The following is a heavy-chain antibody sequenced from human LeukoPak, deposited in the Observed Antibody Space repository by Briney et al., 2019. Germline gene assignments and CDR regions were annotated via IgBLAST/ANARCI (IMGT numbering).Heavy chain of an antibody. J-gene: IGHJ4*02. CDR2: ITSSSSTI. V-gene: IGHV3-48*01. D-gene: IGHD2/OR15-2a*01. CDR3: ARNFDS. CDR1: GFTFTSYT. Sequence: GGSLRLSCAASGFTFTSYTMNWVRQAPGKGLEWVSYITSSSSTIYCADSVKGRFTMSRDNAENPLYLQMNSLRAEDTAVYYCARNFDSWGQGTLVTVSS.